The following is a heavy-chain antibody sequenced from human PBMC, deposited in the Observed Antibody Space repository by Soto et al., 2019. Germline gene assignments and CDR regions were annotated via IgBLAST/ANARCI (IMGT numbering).Heavy chain of an antibody. V-gene: IGHV4-39*01. J-gene: IGHJ4*02. D-gene: IGHD3-3*01. CDR1: GGSISSSSYY. CDR3: ARHEPLPLRLTPTGYFDY. CDR2: IYYSGST. Sequence: SETLSLTCTVSGGSISSSSYYWGWIRQPPGKGLEWIGSIYYSGSTYYNPSLKSRVTISVDTSKNQFSLKLSSVTAADTAVYYCARHEPLPLRLTPTGYFDYWGQGTLVTVSS.